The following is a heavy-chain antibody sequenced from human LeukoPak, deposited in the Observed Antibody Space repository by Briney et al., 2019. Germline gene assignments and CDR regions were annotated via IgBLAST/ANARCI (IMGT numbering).Heavy chain of an antibody. J-gene: IGHJ3*02. D-gene: IGHD3-10*01. Sequence: KTSETLSLTCTVSGGSVSDYYWSWIRQSPGKGLEWIGYIYYTGSSSYNPSLRSRVTISADTSKNQFSLKLSSVTAADTAVYYCARETYYYGSGSSDDAFDIWGQGTMVTVSS. CDR1: GGSVSDYY. V-gene: IGHV4-59*02. CDR2: IYYTGSS. CDR3: ARETYYYGSGSSDDAFDI.